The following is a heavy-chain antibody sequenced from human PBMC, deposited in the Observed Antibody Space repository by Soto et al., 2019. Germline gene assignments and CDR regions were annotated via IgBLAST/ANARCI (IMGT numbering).Heavy chain of an antibody. CDR3: ARINENFDSSAPIDY. CDR1: GFSLSNARMG. J-gene: IGHJ4*02. V-gene: IGHV2-26*01. D-gene: IGHD3-9*01. CDR2: IFSNDEK. Sequence: SGPTLVNPTETLTLTCTDFGFSLSNARMGVSWIRQPPGKALEWLAHIFSNDEKSYSTSLKSRLTISKDTSKSQVVLTMTNMDPVDTATYYCARINENFDSSAPIDYWGQGTLVTVSS.